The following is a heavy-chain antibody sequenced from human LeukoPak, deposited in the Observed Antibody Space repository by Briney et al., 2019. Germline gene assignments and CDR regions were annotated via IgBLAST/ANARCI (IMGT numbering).Heavy chain of an antibody. CDR3: ARDVAREFDY. CDR2: INPSDGST. CDR1: GYIFITYY. D-gene: IGHD5-24*01. Sequence: ASVKVSCKASGYIFITYYIHWVRQAPGQGLERMGVINPSDGSTNYAQKFQGRVTMTRDTSTSTVYMELDSLRFEDTAVYYCARDVAREFDYWGQGTLVTVSS. V-gene: IGHV1-46*01. J-gene: IGHJ4*02.